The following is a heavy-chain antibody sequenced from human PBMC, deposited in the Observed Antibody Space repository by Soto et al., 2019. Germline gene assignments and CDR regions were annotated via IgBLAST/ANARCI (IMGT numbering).Heavy chain of an antibody. CDR1: GGSISSYY. V-gene: IGHV4-59*01. J-gene: IGHJ4*02. CDR3: ARALDCGGDCLADRNFDY. Sequence: SETLSLTCTVSGGSISSYYWSWIRQPPGKGLEWIGYIYYSGSTNYNPSLKSRVTISVDTSKNQFSLKLSSVTAADTAVYYCARALDCGGDCLADRNFDYWGQGTLVTVS. D-gene: IGHD2-21*02. CDR2: IYYSGST.